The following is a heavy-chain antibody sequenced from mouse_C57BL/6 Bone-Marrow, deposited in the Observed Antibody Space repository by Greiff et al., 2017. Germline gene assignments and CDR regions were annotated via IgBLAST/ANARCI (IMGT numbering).Heavy chain of an antibody. Sequence: QVQLQQSGAELVRPGTSVKVSCKASGYAFTNYLIEWVKQRPGQGLEWIGVINPGSGGTNYNEKFKGKATLTADKSSSTAYMQLSSLTSEDSAVYFCARGWLLEDYWGQGTLVTVSA. CDR2: INPGSGGT. V-gene: IGHV1-54*01. D-gene: IGHD2-3*01. CDR3: ARGWLLEDY. J-gene: IGHJ3*01. CDR1: GYAFTNYL.